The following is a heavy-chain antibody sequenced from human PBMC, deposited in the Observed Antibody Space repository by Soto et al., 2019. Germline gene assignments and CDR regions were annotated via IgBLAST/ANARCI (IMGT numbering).Heavy chain of an antibody. CDR1: GGSISSGGYY. Sequence: SETLSLTCTVSGGSISSGGYYWSWIRQHPGKGLEWIGYIYYSGSTYYNPSLKSRVTISVDTSKNQFSLKLSSVTAADTAVYYCARRVPTMGAFDIWGQGTMVTVSS. J-gene: IGHJ3*02. D-gene: IGHD5-12*01. V-gene: IGHV4-31*03. CDR2: IYYSGST. CDR3: ARRVPTMGAFDI.